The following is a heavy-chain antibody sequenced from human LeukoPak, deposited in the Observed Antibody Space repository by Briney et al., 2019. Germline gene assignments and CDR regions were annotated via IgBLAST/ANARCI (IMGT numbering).Heavy chain of an antibody. J-gene: IGHJ4*02. V-gene: IGHV3-33*08. CDR3: ARGEDSSGYEGDY. CDR2: IWYDGSNK. D-gene: IGHD3-22*01. CDR1: GFTSSIHA. Sequence: PGGSLRLSCAASGFTSSIHAMGWVRQAPGKGLEWVAVIWYDGSNKYYADSVKGRFTISRDNSKNTLYLQMNSLRAEDTAVYYCARGEDSSGYEGDYWGQGTLVTVSS.